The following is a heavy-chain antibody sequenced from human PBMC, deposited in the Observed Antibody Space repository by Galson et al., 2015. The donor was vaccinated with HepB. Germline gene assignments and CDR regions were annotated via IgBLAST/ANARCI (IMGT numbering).Heavy chain of an antibody. V-gene: IGHV1-18*04. CDR3: ARDRLHSLDY. Sequence: SVKVSCKASGYTFTSNGISWVRQTPGQGLEWLGWISTYGGNTNYAQKFQGRITLTRDTSTSSVHMELRSLRIDDTAVYYYARDRLHSLDYWGPGSLVTVSS. J-gene: IGHJ4*02. CDR2: ISTYGGNT. CDR1: GYTFTSNG. D-gene: IGHD2-15*01.